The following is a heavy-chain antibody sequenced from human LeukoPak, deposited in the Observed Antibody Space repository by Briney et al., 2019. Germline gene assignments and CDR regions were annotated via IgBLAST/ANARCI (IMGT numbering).Heavy chain of an antibody. V-gene: IGHV1-3*01. CDR3: ARERGGPSSGSRGYFDL. D-gene: IGHD3-10*01. CDR1: GYTFTSYA. J-gene: IGHJ2*01. CDR2: INAGNGNT. Sequence: ASVKVSYKASGYTFTSYAMRWVRQAPGQRLEWMGWINAGNGNTKYSQKFQGRVTITRDTSASTAYMELSSLRSEDTAVYYCARERGGPSSGSRGYFDLWGRGTLVTVSS.